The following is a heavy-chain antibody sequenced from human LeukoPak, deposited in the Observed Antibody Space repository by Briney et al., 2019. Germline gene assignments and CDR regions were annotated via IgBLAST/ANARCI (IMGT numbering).Heavy chain of an antibody. J-gene: IGHJ5*02. CDR3: AREEFGYSSSSEGWFDP. CDR2: IYTSGST. V-gene: IGHV4-61*02. CDR1: GGSISSGSYY. Sequence: SETLSLTCTVSGGSISSGSYYWSWIRQPAGKGLEWIGRIYTSGSTNYNPSHKSRVTMSVDTSKNQFSLKLSSVTAADTAVYYCAREEFGYSSSSEGWFDPWGQGTLVTVSS. D-gene: IGHD6-6*01.